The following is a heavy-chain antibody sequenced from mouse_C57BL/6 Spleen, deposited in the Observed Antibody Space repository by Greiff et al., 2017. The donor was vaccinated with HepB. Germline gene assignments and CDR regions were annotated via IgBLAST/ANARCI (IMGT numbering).Heavy chain of an antibody. V-gene: IGHV1-81*01. CDR1: GYTFTSYG. Sequence: QVQLQHSGAELARPGASVKLSCKASGYTFTSYGISWVKQRTGQGLEWIGEIYPRSGNTYYNEKFKGKATLTADKSSSTAYMELRSLTSEDSAVYFCAVKGKGYWGQGTTLTVSS. CDR2: IYPRSGNT. J-gene: IGHJ2*01. CDR3: AVKGKGY. D-gene: IGHD1-3*01.